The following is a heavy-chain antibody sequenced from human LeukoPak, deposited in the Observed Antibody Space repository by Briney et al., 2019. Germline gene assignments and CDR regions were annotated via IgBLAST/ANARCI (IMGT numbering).Heavy chain of an antibody. Sequence: PGGCLRLSCAAAGFTFISYAISWVRQAPGKGLEWVSAISGSGGSTYYADSVKGRFTISRDNSNNTLYLQMNSLRAEDTAVYYCAKDWVAKSPYYFDYWGQGTLVTVSS. D-gene: IGHD2-15*01. CDR3: AKDWVAKSPYYFDY. J-gene: IGHJ4*02. CDR1: GFTFISYA. CDR2: ISGSGGST. V-gene: IGHV3-23*01.